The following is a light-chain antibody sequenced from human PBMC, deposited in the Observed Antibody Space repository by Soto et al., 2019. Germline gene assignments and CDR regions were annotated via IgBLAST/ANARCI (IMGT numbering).Light chain of an antibody. CDR1: QNIRNW. CDR3: QQYYTYST. V-gene: IGKV1-5*01. J-gene: IGKJ5*01. CDR2: DAS. Sequence: DIQMTQCHYTLSASVGDSVTITCRASQNIRNWLAWYQQKPGKAPNPLIYDASSLKSGVPARFSGSGSGTEFTLTISSLQPDDFATYYYQQYYTYSTFGQGARLEIK.